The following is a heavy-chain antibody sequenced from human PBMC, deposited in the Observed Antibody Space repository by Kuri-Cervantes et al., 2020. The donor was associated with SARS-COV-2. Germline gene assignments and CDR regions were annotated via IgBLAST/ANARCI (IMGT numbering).Heavy chain of an antibody. J-gene: IGHJ4*02. CDR1: GFSFSNFG. V-gene: IGHV3-48*02. D-gene: IGHD3-22*01. Sequence: GGSLRLSCAASGFSFSNFGMNWVRQAPGKGLEWVSHISGSGSPIYYADSMKGRFIISRDNAKNSLYLQMNSLRDEDTAVYYRVRGVIDSWGQGTLVTVSS. CDR3: VRGVIDS. CDR2: ISGSGSPI.